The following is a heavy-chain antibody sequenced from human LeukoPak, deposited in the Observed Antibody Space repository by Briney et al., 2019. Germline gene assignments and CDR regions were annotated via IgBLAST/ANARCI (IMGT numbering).Heavy chain of an antibody. D-gene: IGHD5-18*01. CDR3: ARDRRGGYSYGSGYYYYGMDV. CDR2: IIPILGIA. J-gene: IGHJ6*02. V-gene: IGHV1-69*04. Sequence: SVKVSCKASGGTFSSYAISWVRQAPGQGLEGMGRIIPILGIANYAQKFQGRVTITADKSTSTAYMELSSLRSEDTAVYYCARDRRGGYSYGSGYYYYGMDVWGQGTTVTVSS. CDR1: GGTFSSYA.